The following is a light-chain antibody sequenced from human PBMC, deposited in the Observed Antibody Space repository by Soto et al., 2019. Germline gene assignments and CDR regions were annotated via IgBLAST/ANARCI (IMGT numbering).Light chain of an antibody. CDR1: SSDVGSYNL. V-gene: IGLV2-23*01. CDR2: EGS. J-gene: IGLJ3*02. Sequence: QSALTQPASVSGSPGQSITISCTGTSSDVGSYNLVSWYQHHPGKAPKLMIYEGSKRPSGVSNRFSGSKSGNTASLTISGLQAEDEADYRCCSYAGSSTWVFGGGTKLTVL. CDR3: CSYAGSSTWV.